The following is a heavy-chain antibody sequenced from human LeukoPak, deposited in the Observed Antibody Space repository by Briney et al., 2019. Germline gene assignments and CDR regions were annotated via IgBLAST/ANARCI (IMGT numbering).Heavy chain of an antibody. D-gene: IGHD3-3*01. J-gene: IGHJ4*02. V-gene: IGHV4-39*07. CDR3: AREIFGARAFEY. Sequence: SETLSLTCTVSGGSISSSSYYWGWIRQPPGKGLEWIGSIYYSGSTYYNPSLKSRVTISVDTSKNQFSLKLSSVTAADTAVYYCAREIFGARAFEYWGQGTLVTVSS. CDR1: GGSISSSSYY. CDR2: IYYSGST.